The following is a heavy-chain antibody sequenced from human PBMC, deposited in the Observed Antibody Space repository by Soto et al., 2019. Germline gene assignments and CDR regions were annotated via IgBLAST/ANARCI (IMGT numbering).Heavy chain of an antibody. CDR1: GGSISGYY. D-gene: IGHD2-21*02. CDR3: ARDLWGYCGTDCYPLDV. CDR2: MYNTGST. J-gene: IGHJ6*02. Sequence: SETLSLTCTVSGGSISGYYWSWIRQPPGRGLEWIGYMYNTGSTVYNPSFKSRVTISVDTSKNQFSLKLNSVTAADTAVYYCARDLWGYCGTDCYPLDVWGQGTTVTVS. V-gene: IGHV4-59*01.